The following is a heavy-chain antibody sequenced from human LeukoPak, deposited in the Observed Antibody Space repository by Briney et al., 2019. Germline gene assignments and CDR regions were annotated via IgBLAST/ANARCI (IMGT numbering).Heavy chain of an antibody. Sequence: GSLRLXXXASGXTFSSYWMSWARQAPGKGLEWVASINHNGNVNYYADSVKGRFTISRDNSKNTLYLQMNSLRAEDTAVYYCARDQYYGSGSYYFWGQGTLVTVSS. CDR1: GXTFSSYW. CDR2: INHNGNVN. J-gene: IGHJ4*02. CDR3: ARDQYYGSGSYYF. V-gene: IGHV3-7*01. D-gene: IGHD3-10*01.